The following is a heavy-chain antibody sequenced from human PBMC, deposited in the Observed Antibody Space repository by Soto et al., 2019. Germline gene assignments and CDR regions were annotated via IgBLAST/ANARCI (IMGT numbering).Heavy chain of an antibody. CDR1: GFTFSSYW. V-gene: IGHV3-74*01. Sequence: PGGSLRLSCAASGFTFSSYWMHWVRQAPGKGLVWVSRSNSDGSSTDLADSVKGRFTISRDNAKNTLFLQMNSLTDEDTAVYFCASGAYSHVLQHWGQGTLVTVSS. CDR2: SNSDGSST. CDR3: ASGAYSHVLQH. D-gene: IGHD4-17*01. J-gene: IGHJ4*01.